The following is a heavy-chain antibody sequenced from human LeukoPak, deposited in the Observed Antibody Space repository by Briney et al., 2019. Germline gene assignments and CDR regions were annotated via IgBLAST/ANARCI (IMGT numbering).Heavy chain of an antibody. CDR1: GFTFSAYA. V-gene: IGHV3-23*01. CDR3: AKLPREYCSSTSCPNWFDT. CDR2: LSASGGTT. J-gene: IGHJ5*02. Sequence: GGSLRLSCVASGFTFSAYAMTWVRQAPGEGLEWVSALSASGGTTYYADSVKGRFTTSRDNSKNTLYLQMNSLRAEDTAIYYCAKLPREYCSSTSCPNWFDTWGQGTLVTVSS. D-gene: IGHD2-2*01.